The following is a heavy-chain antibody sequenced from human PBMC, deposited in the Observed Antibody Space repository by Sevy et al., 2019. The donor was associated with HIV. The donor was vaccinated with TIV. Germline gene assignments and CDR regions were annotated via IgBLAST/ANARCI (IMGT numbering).Heavy chain of an antibody. Sequence: SETLSLTCTVSGGSLNTYGWIWIRQPPGKGLEWIGYAYYNGGTNYNPSLKSRLTILVGTSERQFSLQLSSVTPADTAVYYCGRDNWGSIDYWGQGVLVTVSS. CDR1: GGSLNTYG. J-gene: IGHJ4*02. D-gene: IGHD7-27*01. CDR2: AYYNGGT. V-gene: IGHV4-59*01. CDR3: GRDNWGSIDY.